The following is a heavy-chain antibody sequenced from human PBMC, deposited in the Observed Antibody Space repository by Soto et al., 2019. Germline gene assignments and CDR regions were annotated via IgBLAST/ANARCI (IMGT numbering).Heavy chain of an antibody. Sequence: PGGSLRLSCAASGFTVSSNYMSWVRQAPGKGLEWVSVIYSGGSTYYADSVKGRFTISRDNSKNTLYLQMNSLRAEDTAVYYCAGGDGYSGYDGGVYWGQGTLVTVSS. CDR3: AGGDGYSGYDGGVY. CDR1: GFTVSSNY. CDR2: IYSGGST. V-gene: IGHV3-53*01. D-gene: IGHD5-12*01. J-gene: IGHJ4*02.